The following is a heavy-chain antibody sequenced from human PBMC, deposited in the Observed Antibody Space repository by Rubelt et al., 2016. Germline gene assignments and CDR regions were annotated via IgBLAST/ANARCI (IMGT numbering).Heavy chain of an antibody. CDR3: ARIISEVPAAMNYYYYMDV. Sequence: QITLKESGPTLVRPTQTLTLTCTFSGFSLSTCGVGVGWIRQPPGKALEWLALIYWDDDKRSSPSLETRLAIPKDTSQTQVVLTMTNIDPMDTATYFCARIISEVPAAMNYYYYMDVWGQGTTVTVSS. V-gene: IGHV2-5*02. J-gene: IGHJ6*02. D-gene: IGHD2-2*01. CDR1: GFSLSTCGVG. CDR2: IYWDDDK.